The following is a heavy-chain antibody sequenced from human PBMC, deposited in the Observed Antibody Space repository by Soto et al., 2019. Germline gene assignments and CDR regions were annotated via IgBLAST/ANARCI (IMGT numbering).Heavy chain of an antibody. Sequence: QVQLEESGGGVVQPGRSLRLCCAASGFTFSHYAMHWVRQAPGKGLEWVALMSYDGSNEYYADSVKGRFTISRDNSKNTLYLQMNSLRAEDTAVYYCAKDGSHNFDYWGQGTLVTVSS. V-gene: IGHV3-30*18. D-gene: IGHD2-15*01. CDR1: GFTFSHYA. CDR3: AKDGSHNFDY. J-gene: IGHJ4*02. CDR2: MSYDGSNE.